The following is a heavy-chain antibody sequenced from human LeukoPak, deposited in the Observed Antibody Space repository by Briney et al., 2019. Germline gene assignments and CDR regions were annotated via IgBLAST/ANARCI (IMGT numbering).Heavy chain of an antibody. D-gene: IGHD3-22*01. V-gene: IGHV3-30*02. CDR1: GFTFSSSA. J-gene: IGHJ4*02. CDR2: MRYDGSNK. Sequence: GGSLRLSCAASGFTFSSSAMHWVRQAPGKELEWVAFMRYDGSNKYYADSVKGRFTISRDNAKNSLYLQMNSLRAEDTAVYYCASAPGVISYFDYWGQGTLVTVPS. CDR3: ASAPGVISYFDY.